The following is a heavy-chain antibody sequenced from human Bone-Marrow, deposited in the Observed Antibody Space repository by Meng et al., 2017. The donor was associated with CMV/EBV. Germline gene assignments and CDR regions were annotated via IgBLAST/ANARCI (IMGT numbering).Heavy chain of an antibody. CDR1: GGTFSSYT. J-gene: IGHJ3*02. Sequence: SVKVSCKASGGTFSSYTISWVRQAPGQGLEWMGRIIPILGIANYAQKFQGRVTITADKSTSTAYMELSSLRSEDTAVYYCARMPDVAPLQLWYSDAFDIWGQGTMVTVSS. CDR3: ARMPDVAPLQLWYSDAFDI. D-gene: IGHD5-18*01. V-gene: IGHV1-69*02. CDR2: IIPILGIA.